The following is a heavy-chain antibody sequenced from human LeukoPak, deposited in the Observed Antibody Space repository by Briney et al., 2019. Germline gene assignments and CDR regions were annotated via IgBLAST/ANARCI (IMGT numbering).Heavy chain of an antibody. Sequence: GGSLRLSCAASGFTFSSYAMSWVRQAPGKGLEWVANIKQDGSEKYYVDSVKGRFTISRDNAKNSLYLQMNSLRAEDTAVYYCAREEYSGSSDFDYWGQGTLVTVSS. CDR3: AREEYSGSSDFDY. V-gene: IGHV3-7*01. CDR2: IKQDGSEK. D-gene: IGHD1-26*01. CDR1: GFTFSSYA. J-gene: IGHJ4*02.